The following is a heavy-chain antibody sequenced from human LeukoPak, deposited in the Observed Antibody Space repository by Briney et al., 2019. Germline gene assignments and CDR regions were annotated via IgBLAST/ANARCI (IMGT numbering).Heavy chain of an antibody. CDR2: INHSGST. Sequence: SETLSLTCAAYGGSFSGYYWSWIRQPPGKGLEWIGEINHSGSTNYNPSLKSRVTISVDTSKNQFSLKLSSVTAADTAVYYCARGLGEWEPLYYFDYWGQGTLVTVSS. CDR1: GGSFSGYY. V-gene: IGHV4-34*01. J-gene: IGHJ4*02. D-gene: IGHD3-16*01. CDR3: ARGLGEWEPLYYFDY.